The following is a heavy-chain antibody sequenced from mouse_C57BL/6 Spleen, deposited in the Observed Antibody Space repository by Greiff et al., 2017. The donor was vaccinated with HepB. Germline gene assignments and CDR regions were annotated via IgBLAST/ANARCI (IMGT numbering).Heavy chain of an antibody. Sequence: EVQRVESGGGLVKPGGSLKLSCAASGFTFSSYTMSWVRQTPEKRLEWVATISGGGGNTYYPDSVKGRFTISRDNAKNTLYLQMSSLRSEDTALYYCARQGGYSWFAYWGQGTLVTVSA. CDR1: GFTFSSYT. CDR3: ARQGGYSWFAY. D-gene: IGHD2-3*01. CDR2: ISGGGGNT. V-gene: IGHV5-9*01. J-gene: IGHJ3*01.